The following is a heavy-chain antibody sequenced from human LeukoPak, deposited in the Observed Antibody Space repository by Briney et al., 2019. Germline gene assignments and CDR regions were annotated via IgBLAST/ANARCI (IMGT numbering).Heavy chain of an antibody. CDR1: GFTFSSTG. J-gene: IGHJ4*02. Sequence: GGSLRLSCTASGFTFSSTGMHWVRQAPGKGLDWVASISYDGSSKKYVDSVKGRFTISRDNSKRTLYLQMNSLRSEDTAVYYCAKEGLRFFDFWGQGTLVTVSS. V-gene: IGHV3-30*18. CDR3: AKEGLRFFDF. D-gene: IGHD5-12*01. CDR2: ISYDGSSK.